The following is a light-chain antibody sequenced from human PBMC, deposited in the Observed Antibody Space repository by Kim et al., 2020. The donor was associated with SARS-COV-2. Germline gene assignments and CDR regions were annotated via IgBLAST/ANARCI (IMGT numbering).Light chain of an antibody. CDR1: KSRQNSEGKRA. CDR2: EVS. J-gene: IGKJ2*03. V-gene: IGKV2D-29*01. CDR3: MQGLQRVYR. Sequence: PAASYGKASKSRQNSEGKRALYWKLQKAGQPKKLLSYEVSERLVGGPERFRGRGGGTDFTLKISRGEAEDGGIYYCMQGLQRVYRFGQGNKLE.